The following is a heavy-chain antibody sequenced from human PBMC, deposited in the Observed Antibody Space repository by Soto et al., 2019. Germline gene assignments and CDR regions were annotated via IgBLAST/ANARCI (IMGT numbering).Heavy chain of an antibody. D-gene: IGHD5-12*01. CDR1: GGSFSGYY. Sequence: SETLSLTCAVYGGSFSGYYWSWIRQPPGKGLEWIGEINHSGSTNYNPSLKSRVTISVDTSKNQFSLKLSSVTAADTAVYYCARGAGWLRLLDAFDIWGQGTMVTVSS. V-gene: IGHV4-34*01. J-gene: IGHJ3*02. CDR2: INHSGST. CDR3: ARGAGWLRLLDAFDI.